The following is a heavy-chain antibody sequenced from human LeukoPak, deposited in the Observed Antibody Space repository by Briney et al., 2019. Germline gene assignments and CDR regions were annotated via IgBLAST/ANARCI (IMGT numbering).Heavy chain of an antibody. J-gene: IGHJ3*02. D-gene: IGHD2-2*01. V-gene: IGHV4-59*08. CDR3: ARRTSTDVYCSSTSCPIPEDAFDI. CDR2: IYYSGST. CDR1: GGSISSYY. Sequence: SETLSLTCTVSGGSISSYYWSWIRQPPGKGLEWIGYIYYSGSTNYNPSLKSRVSISVDRSKNQFSLRLSSVTAADTAVYYCARRTSTDVYCSSTSCPIPEDAFDIWGQGTMVTVSS.